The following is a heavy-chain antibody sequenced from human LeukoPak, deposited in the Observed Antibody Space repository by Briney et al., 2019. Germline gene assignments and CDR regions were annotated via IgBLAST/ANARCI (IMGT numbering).Heavy chain of an antibody. CDR2: INPRSGGT. Sequence: GASVKVSCKASGYTFTGYHMHWVRQAPGQGLEWMGWINPRSGGTNYAQNFQGRVTMTRDTSINTAYMELSGLRSDDTAVYYCARGVAAYTYYSDSSCYDWGQGTLLTVSS. CDR3: ARGVAAYTYYSDSSCYD. D-gene: IGHD3-22*01. J-gene: IGHJ4*02. CDR1: GYTFTGYH. V-gene: IGHV1-2*02.